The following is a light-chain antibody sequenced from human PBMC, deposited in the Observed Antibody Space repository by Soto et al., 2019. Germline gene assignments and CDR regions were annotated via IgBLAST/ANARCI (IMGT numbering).Light chain of an antibody. CDR1: SSDVGSYNL. J-gene: IGLJ2*01. Sequence: QSALTQPASVSGSPGQSITISCTGTSSDVGSYNLVSWYQQHPGKAPKLMIYEGSKRPSGVSNRFSGSKSGNTASLTISGLQAEDEADYSCCSYAGSSTSFGGGTKVTVL. V-gene: IGLV2-23*01. CDR3: CSYAGSSTS. CDR2: EGS.